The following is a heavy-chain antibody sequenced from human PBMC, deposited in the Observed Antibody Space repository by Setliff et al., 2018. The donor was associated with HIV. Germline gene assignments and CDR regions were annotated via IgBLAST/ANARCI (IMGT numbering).Heavy chain of an antibody. Sequence: GASVKVSCKASGYTFTGYYMHWVRQAPGQGLEWMGWINPNSGGTNYAQKFQGWDTMTRDTSISTAYMELSRLRSDDTAVYYCARDSGAAGISGFDYWGQGTLVTVSS. CDR1: GYTFTGYY. J-gene: IGHJ4*02. CDR2: INPNSGGT. V-gene: IGHV1-2*04. CDR3: ARDSGAAGISGFDY. D-gene: IGHD6-13*01.